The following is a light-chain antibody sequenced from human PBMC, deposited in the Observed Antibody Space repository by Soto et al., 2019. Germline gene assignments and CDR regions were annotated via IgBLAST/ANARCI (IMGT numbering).Light chain of an antibody. CDR2: GAA. V-gene: IGKV3-15*01. CDR3: QNYRNWPA. CDR1: QSIFSS. Sequence: EIVMTQSPATLSVSPGERATLSCRASQSIFSSLAWYQQKPGKAPSLLIYGAATRDTGIPSRFSGSGSGTEFTLTISSLQAEYVAVYYCQNYRNWPAFGQGTKVEIK. J-gene: IGKJ1*01.